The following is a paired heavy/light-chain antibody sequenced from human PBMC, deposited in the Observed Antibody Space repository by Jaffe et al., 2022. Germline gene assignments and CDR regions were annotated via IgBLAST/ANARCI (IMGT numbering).Heavy chain of an antibody. D-gene: IGHD4-17*01. Sequence: EVQLLESGGDLVQPGGSLRLSCAAPGFTFSNYVMSWVRQVPGKGLDWVSSISGSGADTYYADSVKGRFTISRDNSKNTLYLQMSSLSAEDTAVYYCARRSPVTESHFFDYWGQGTLVTVSS. CDR2: ISGSGADT. CDR1: GFTFSNYV. V-gene: IGHV3-23*01. CDR3: ARRSPVTESHFFDY. J-gene: IGHJ4*02.
Light chain of an antibody. V-gene: IGLV2-11*01. CDR1: SSDVGGYNY. J-gene: IGLJ3*02. Sequence: QSALTQPRSVSGSPGQSVTISCTGTSSDVGGYNYVSWYQQHPGKAPKLMIYDVSKRPSGVPDRFSGSKSGNTASLTISGLQAEDEADYYCCSYAGRWVFGGGTKLTVL. CDR2: DVS. CDR3: CSYAGRWV.